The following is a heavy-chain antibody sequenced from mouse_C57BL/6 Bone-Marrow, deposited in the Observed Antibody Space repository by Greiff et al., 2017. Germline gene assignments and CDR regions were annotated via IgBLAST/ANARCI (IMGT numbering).Heavy chain of an antibody. CDR1: GYTFTDYY. Sequence: GASVKLSCKASGYTFTDYYINWVKQRPGQGLEWIARIYPGSGNTYYNEKFKGKATLTAEKSSSTAYMQLSSLTSEDSAVYFCARPPIYYYGSSPYAMDYWGQGTSVTVSS. CDR2: IYPGSGNT. V-gene: IGHV1-76*01. CDR3: ARPPIYYYGSSPYAMDY. J-gene: IGHJ4*01. D-gene: IGHD1-1*01.